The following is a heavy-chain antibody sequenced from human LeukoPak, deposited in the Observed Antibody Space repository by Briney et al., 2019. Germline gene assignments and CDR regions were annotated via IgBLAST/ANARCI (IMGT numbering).Heavy chain of an antibody. CDR1: GDSISSGGYY. J-gene: IGHJ5*02. Sequence: SETLSLTCTVSGDSISSGGYYWTWIRQPAGKGLEWIGRMYTTGNTYYNPYLKSRVTISVDTSKNQFSLKLSSVSAADTAVYYCARDRGISVARGVPSWFDPWGQGTLVTVSS. CDR3: ARDRGISVARGVPSWFDP. D-gene: IGHD3-10*01. CDR2: MYTTGNT. V-gene: IGHV4-61*02.